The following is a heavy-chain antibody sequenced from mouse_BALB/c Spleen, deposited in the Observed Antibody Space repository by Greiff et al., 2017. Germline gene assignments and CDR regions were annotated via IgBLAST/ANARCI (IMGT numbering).Heavy chain of an antibody. CDR3: ARRVRQGYFDY. Sequence: VQLKESGPELVKPGASVKIPCKASGYTFTDYNMDWVKQSHGKSLEWIGDINPNIGGTIYNQKFKGKATLTVDKSSSTAYMELRSLTSEDTAVYYCARRVRQGYFDYWGQGTTLTVSS. V-gene: IGHV1-18*01. CDR1: GYTFTDYN. D-gene: IGHD2-14*01. CDR2: INPNIGGT. J-gene: IGHJ2*01.